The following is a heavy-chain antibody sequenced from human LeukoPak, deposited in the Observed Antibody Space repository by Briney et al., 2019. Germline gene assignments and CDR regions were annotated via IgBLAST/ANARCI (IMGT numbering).Heavy chain of an antibody. Sequence: PSETLSLTCIVSGASIRSYYWNWLRQPPGRGLEWIGYINYSGSTNYNPSLKSRATISMDTSKHHFSLKLSSVTAADTAVYYCATDTRSYDNRGYYFFDFWGQGTLVTVSS. J-gene: IGHJ4*02. D-gene: IGHD3-22*01. CDR2: INYSGST. CDR1: GASIRSYY. V-gene: IGHV4-59*01. CDR3: ATDTRSYDNRGYYFFDF.